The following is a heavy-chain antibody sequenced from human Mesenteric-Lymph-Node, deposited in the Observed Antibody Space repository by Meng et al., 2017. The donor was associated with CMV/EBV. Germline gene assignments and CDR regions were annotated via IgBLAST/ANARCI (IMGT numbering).Heavy chain of an antibody. CDR2: INHSGST. CDR3: ARGRGYYYGSGSYRNYWYFDL. V-gene: IGHV4-34*01. J-gene: IGHJ2*01. Sequence: FSGYYWSWIRQPPGKGLEWIGEINHSGSTNYNPSLKSRVTISVDTSKNQFSLKLSSVTAADTAVYYCARGRGYYYGSGSYRNYWYFDLWGRGTLVTVSS. CDR1: FSGYY. D-gene: IGHD3-10*01.